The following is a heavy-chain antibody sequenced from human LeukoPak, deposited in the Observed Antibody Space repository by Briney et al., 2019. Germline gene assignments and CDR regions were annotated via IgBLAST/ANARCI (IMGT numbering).Heavy chain of an antibody. D-gene: IGHD3-10*01. CDR1: GYSFTSYW. Sequence: GESLKISCKGSGYSFTSYWIGWVRQMPGKGLEWMGIIYPGDSDTRYSPSFQGQVTISADKSISTAYLQWSSLKASDTAMYYCARELITMVRGSEGAFDIWGQGTMVTVSS. CDR3: ARELITMVRGSEGAFDI. J-gene: IGHJ3*02. CDR2: IYPGDSDT. V-gene: IGHV5-51*01.